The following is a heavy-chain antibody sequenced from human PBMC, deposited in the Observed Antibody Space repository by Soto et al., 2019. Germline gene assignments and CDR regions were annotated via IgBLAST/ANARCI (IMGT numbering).Heavy chain of an antibody. Sequence: QIQLLQSGAEVKKPGSSVKVSCKTPGGSFTRYSISWVRQAPGQGLEWMGGINPVLGTTHYTEKFQGRLTITADTSTYTAYRALSRLRSGDTAVYYCARDLHPSGTEAYWGQGTLVTVSS. D-gene: IGHD1-1*01. CDR2: INPVLGTT. J-gene: IGHJ1*01. CDR1: GGSFTRYS. V-gene: IGHV1-69*06. CDR3: ARDLHPSGTEAY.